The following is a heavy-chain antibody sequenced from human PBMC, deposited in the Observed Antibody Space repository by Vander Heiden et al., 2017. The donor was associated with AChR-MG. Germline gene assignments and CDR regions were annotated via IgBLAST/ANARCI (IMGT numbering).Heavy chain of an antibody. CDR1: GGSISSSSYY. Sequence: QLQLQESGPGLVKPSETLSLPCTVSGGSISSSSYYWGWIRQPPGKGLEWIGSIYYSGSTYYNPSLKSRVTISVDTSKNQFSLKLSSVTAADTAVYYCARYAYCGGDCYRYYYYYYGMDVWGQGTTVTVSS. V-gene: IGHV4-39*01. CDR2: IYYSGST. CDR3: ARYAYCGGDCYRYYYYYYGMDV. D-gene: IGHD2-21*02. J-gene: IGHJ6*02.